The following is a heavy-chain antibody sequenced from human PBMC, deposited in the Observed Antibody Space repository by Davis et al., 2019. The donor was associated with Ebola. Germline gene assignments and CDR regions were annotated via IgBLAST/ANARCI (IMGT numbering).Heavy chain of an antibody. CDR3: VRDLRGWGDFDY. CDR1: GYTLVSYY. V-gene: IGHV1-46*01. Sequence: ASVTVSCKASGYTLVSYYAHWVRPAPGQGLEWMGIINPSGGTTTYAQKFQGRVTMTRDTSTNTLYMELSSLTSGDTAVYYCVRDLRGWGDFDYWGQGTLVTVSS. CDR2: INPSGGTT. D-gene: IGHD3-10*01. J-gene: IGHJ4*02.